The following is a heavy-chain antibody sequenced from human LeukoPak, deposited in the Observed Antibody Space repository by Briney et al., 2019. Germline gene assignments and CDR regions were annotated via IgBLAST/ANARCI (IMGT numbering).Heavy chain of an antibody. CDR1: GGSMSNYY. CDR3: ARVAYYYDTATYYNPAHLDF. CDR2: VYYRGST. D-gene: IGHD3-10*01. V-gene: IGHV4-59*01. Sequence: SETLSLTRTVSGGSMSNYYWTWIRQPPGKGLEWLGYVYYRGSTNYNPSLKSRVTISVDTSENQFSLKLSSVTAADTAVYYCARVAYYYDTATYYNPAHLDFWGQGALVTVSS. J-gene: IGHJ4*02.